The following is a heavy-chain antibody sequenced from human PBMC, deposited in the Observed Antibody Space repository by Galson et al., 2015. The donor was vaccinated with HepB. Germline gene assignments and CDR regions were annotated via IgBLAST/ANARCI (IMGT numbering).Heavy chain of an antibody. CDR1: GFTFSSYA. V-gene: IGHV3-30*04. J-gene: IGHJ4*02. CDR2: ISYDGSNK. CDR3: ARPYYYGSGSYYRKPDY. D-gene: IGHD3-10*01. Sequence: SLRLSCAASGFTFSSYAMHWVRQAPGKGLEWVAVISYDGSNKYYADSVKGRFTISRDNSKNTLYLQMNSLRAEDTAVYYCARPYYYGSGSYYRKPDYWGQGTLVTVSS.